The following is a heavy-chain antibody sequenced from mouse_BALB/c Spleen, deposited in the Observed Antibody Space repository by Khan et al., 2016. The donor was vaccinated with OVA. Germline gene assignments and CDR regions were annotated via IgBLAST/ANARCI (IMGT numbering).Heavy chain of an antibody. Sequence: QIQLVQSGPELKKPGETVKISCKASGYTFTNYRMNWVKQAPGKGLKWMGWINTYTGEPTYADDFKGRFAFSLETSANTAYLHINNLKNEDMATYFCARSASYWFFDVWVAGTTVTVSS. V-gene: IGHV9-1*02. CDR2: INTYTGEP. J-gene: IGHJ1*01. CDR1: GYTFTNYR. D-gene: IGHD6-1*01. CDR3: ARSASYWFFDV.